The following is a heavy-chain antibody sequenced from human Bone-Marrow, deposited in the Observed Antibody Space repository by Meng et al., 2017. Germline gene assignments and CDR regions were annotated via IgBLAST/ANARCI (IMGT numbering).Heavy chain of an antibody. CDR1: GGSISSYY. D-gene: IGHD5-18*01. CDR2: IYTSGST. V-gene: IGHV4-4*07. CDR3: ARAGRRKWIQLWFDY. Sequence: SETLSLTCTVSGGSISSYYWSWIRQPAGKGLEWIGRIYTSGSTNYNPSLKSRVTMSVDTSKNQFSLKLSSVTAADTAVYYRARAGRRKWIQLWFDYWGQGTLVTVSS. J-gene: IGHJ4*02.